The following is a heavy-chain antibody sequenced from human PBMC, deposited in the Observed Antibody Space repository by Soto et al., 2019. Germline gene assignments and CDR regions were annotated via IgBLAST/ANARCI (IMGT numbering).Heavy chain of an antibody. CDR1: GGTFSSYA. Sequence: GASVKVSCKASGGTFSSYAISWVRQAPGQGLEWMGGIIPIFGTANYAQKFQGRVTITADESTSTAYMELSSLRSEDTAVYYCARDTTGIVVVPAAPLAPDYYYGMDVWGQGTTVTVSS. V-gene: IGHV1-69*13. CDR2: IIPIFGTA. D-gene: IGHD2-2*01. J-gene: IGHJ6*02. CDR3: ARDTTGIVVVPAAPLAPDYYYGMDV.